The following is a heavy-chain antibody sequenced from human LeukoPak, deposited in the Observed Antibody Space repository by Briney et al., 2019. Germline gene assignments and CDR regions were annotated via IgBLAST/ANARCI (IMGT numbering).Heavy chain of an antibody. V-gene: IGHV4-38-2*01. J-gene: IGHJ4*02. CDR1: GYSISSGYY. CDR3: AGSGTIFRGGSREFDY. D-gene: IGHD3-3*01. CDR2: IYHSGST. Sequence: PSETLSLTCAVSGYSISSGYYWGWIRQPPGKGLEWIGSIYHSGSTYYNPSLKSRVTIPVDTSKNQFSLKLSSVTAADTAVHYCAGSGTIFRGGSREFDYWGQGTLVTVSS.